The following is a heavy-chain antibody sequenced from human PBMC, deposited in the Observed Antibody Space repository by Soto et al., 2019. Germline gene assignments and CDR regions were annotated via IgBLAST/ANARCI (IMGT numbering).Heavy chain of an antibody. J-gene: IGHJ4*02. CDR1: GGSISSYY. D-gene: IGHD6-19*01. CDR2: IYYSGST. Sequence: SETLSLTCTVSGGSISSYYWSWIRQPPGKGLEWIGYIYYSGSTNYNPSLKSRVTISVDTSKNQFSLKLSSVTAADTAVYYCARVSGYSSGWVDYWGQGTLVTVSS. V-gene: IGHV4-59*01. CDR3: ARVSGYSSGWVDY.